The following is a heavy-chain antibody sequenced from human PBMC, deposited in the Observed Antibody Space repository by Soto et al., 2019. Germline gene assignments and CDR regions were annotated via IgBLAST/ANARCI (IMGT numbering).Heavy chain of an antibody. CDR3: TTDAFAGRPRGNHYYAIDV. V-gene: IGHV3-15*07. CDR1: DFSFTHAW. CDR2: IKSETDGGTV. J-gene: IGHJ6*02. D-gene: IGHD6-6*01. Sequence: GGSLRLSCAASDFSFTHAWLTWVRQAPGRGLEWVGRIKSETDGGTVDYAAPANGRFTISRDDSQKMMYLKMSGLKTDDTGVYYCTTDAFAGRPRGNHYYAIDVCAQGTAVTVSS.